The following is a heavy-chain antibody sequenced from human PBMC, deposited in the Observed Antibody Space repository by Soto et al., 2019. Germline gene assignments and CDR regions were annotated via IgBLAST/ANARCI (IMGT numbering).Heavy chain of an antibody. Sequence: QVQLVQSGAEVGKPGASVKVSCKASGYTFTSYDINWVRQASGQGLEWLGWMNPNSCNTGSAQRFQGRLTMTRNTSINTAYMELTSLTSEDAAVYYCARVHTVTTYFDVWGPGTLVAVSS. CDR1: GYTFTSYD. J-gene: IGHJ2*01. D-gene: IGHD4-17*01. CDR3: ARVHTVTTYFDV. CDR2: MNPNSCNT. V-gene: IGHV1-8*01.